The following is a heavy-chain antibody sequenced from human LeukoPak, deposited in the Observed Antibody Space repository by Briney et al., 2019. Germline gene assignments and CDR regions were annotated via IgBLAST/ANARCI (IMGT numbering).Heavy chain of an antibody. CDR1: GGSISSYY. Sequence: SETLSLTCTVSGGSISSYYWSWIRQPPRKGLEWIGYIYYSGSTNYNPSLKSRVTIPVDASKNQFSLKLSPVTAADTAVYYCARGGGYWSGGSCYRWFDPWGQGTLVTVSS. CDR3: ARGGGYWSGGSCYRWFDP. V-gene: IGHV4-59*01. D-gene: IGHD2-15*01. J-gene: IGHJ5*02. CDR2: IYYSGST.